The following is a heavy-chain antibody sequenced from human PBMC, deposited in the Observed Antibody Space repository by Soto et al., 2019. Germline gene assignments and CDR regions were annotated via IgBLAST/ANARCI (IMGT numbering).Heavy chain of an antibody. CDR2: ISSSGSTA. CDR1: EFTFSRFE. J-gene: IGHJ4*02. V-gene: IGHV3-48*03. Sequence: EVQLVESGGGLVQPGGSLRLSCAASEFTFSRFELHWVRQAPGKGLEWISYISSSGSTAYYASSVEGRFTISRDNANNSVYLRMDSLRAEDTALYYCTRAAWFPYLSFYWGQGALVTVSS. CDR3: TRAAWFPYLSFY. D-gene: IGHD3-10*01.